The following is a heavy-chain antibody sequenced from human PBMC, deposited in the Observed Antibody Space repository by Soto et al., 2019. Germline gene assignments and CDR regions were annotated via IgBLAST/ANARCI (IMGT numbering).Heavy chain of an antibody. CDR2: ISGSGGST. CDR3: AKDRVLCYYDSSGYDAFDI. Sequence: AGGSLRLSCAASGFTFSSYAMSWVRQAPGKGLEWVSAISGSGGSTYYADSVKGRFTISRDNSKNTLYLQMNSLRAEDTAVYYCAKDRVLCYYDSSGYDAFDIWGQGTMVTVSS. V-gene: IGHV3-23*01. J-gene: IGHJ3*02. D-gene: IGHD3-22*01. CDR1: GFTFSSYA.